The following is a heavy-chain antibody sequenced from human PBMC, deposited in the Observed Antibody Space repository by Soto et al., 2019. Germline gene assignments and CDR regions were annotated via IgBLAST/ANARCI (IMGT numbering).Heavy chain of an antibody. CDR3: ASARHIGP. V-gene: IGHV3-7*01. CDR1: GFTFSNYW. Sequence: GGSLILSCAASGFTFSNYWMSWVRQAPGKGLEWVANIKEDGSERNYVDSVKGRFTISRDNAENSLYLQMNSLRAEDTAVYYCASARHIGPWGQGTRVTVS. D-gene: IGHD2-21*01. CDR2: IKEDGSER. J-gene: IGHJ4*02.